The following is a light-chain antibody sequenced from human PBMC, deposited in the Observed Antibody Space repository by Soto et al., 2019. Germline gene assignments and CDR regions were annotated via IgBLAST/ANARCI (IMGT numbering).Light chain of an antibody. V-gene: IGKV2-24*01. Sequence: DIVLTQTPLSSPVTLGQPASISCRSSQSLVHSDGNTYLSWFHQRPGQPPRLLIDKVSNRFSGVPDRFSGSGAGTDFTLNINRVEAEDVGIYFCMQATQYRPYTFGQGTKLEIK. CDR3: MQATQYRPYT. CDR2: KVS. J-gene: IGKJ2*01. CDR1: QSLVHSDGNTY.